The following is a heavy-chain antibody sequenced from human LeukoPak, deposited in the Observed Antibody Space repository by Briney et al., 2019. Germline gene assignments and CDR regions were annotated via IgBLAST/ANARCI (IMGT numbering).Heavy chain of an antibody. V-gene: IGHV4-39*01. CDR1: GGSLSSRSYY. CDR3: ARGDDSSGYSFDY. Sequence: PSETLSLTCTVSGGSLSSRSYYWGWIRQPPGKGLEWIGSIYYSGSTYYNPSLKSRVTISVDTSKNQFSLKLSSVTAADTAVYYCARGDDSSGYSFDYWGQGTLVTVSS. D-gene: IGHD3-22*01. CDR2: IYYSGST. J-gene: IGHJ4*02.